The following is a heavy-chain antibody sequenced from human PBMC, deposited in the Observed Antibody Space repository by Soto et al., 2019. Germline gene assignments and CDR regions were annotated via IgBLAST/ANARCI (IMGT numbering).Heavy chain of an antibody. J-gene: IGHJ6*02. D-gene: IGHD3-16*01. Sequence: QLQLVQSGAEVKRPGASVRVSCKASGNTLTGHFLHWVRQARGQGLEWMGWLNSNSGGTKIAQKLTGGLAMPRDTPITTAYMALGRRGSDAAAVYYWATAPGGLGEASGVLAFWGQGATVTVPS. CDR1: GNTLTGHF. CDR3: ATAPGGLGEASGVLAF. V-gene: IGHV1-2*02. CDR2: LNSNSGGT.